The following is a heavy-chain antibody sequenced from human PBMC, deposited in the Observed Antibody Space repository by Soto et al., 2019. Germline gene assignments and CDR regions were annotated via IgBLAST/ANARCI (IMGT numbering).Heavy chain of an antibody. CDR2: IVVGSGNT. V-gene: IGHV1-58*02. CDR3: AAETPTSGYNAFDI. D-gene: IGHD5-18*01. CDR1: GFTFTSSA. Sequence: ASVKVSCKASGFTFTSSAMQWVRQARGQRLEWIGWIVVGSGNTNYAQKFQERVTITRDMSTSTAYMELSSLRSEDTAVYYCAAETPTSGYNAFDIWGQGTMVTVSS. J-gene: IGHJ3*02.